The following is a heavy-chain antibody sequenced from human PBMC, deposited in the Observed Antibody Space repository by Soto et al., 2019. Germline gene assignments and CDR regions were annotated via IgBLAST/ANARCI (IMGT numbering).Heavy chain of an antibody. D-gene: IGHD7-27*01. CDR1: GYSFTSYW. Sequence: GESLKISCKGSGYSFTSYWVTWVRQMPGKGLEWMGRIDPSDSYTNYNPPFQGHVTISVGKSISTAYLQWSSLKASDTAMYYCARQLGSLIPWSGFGSWGQGTLVTVSS. V-gene: IGHV5-10-1*01. J-gene: IGHJ4*02. CDR3: ARQLGSLIPWSGFGS. CDR2: IDPSDSYT.